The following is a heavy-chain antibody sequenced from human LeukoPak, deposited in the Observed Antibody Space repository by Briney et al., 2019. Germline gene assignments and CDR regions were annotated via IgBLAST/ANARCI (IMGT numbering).Heavy chain of an antibody. Sequence: SETLSLTCTVSGYSISSGYYWSWIRQHPGKGLEWIGYIYYSGSTNYNPSLKSRVTISVDTSKNQFSLKLSSVTAADTAVYYCASSQWLGWFDPWGQGTLVTVSS. J-gene: IGHJ5*02. CDR1: GYSISSGYY. V-gene: IGHV4-61*01. CDR3: ASSQWLGWFDP. CDR2: IYYSGST. D-gene: IGHD6-19*01.